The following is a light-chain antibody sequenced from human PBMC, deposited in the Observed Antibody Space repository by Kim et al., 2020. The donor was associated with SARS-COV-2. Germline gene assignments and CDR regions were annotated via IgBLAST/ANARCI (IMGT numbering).Light chain of an antibody. CDR1: KLGDKY. CDR3: QAWDSSTYYV. Sequence: VTPGQTASITCSGDKLGDKYASWYQQKPGQSPVLDIYQDSKRPSGSPVRFSGSTSGNTATLTISGTQALDEADYYCQAWDSSTYYVFGTGTKVTVL. CDR2: QDS. J-gene: IGLJ1*01. V-gene: IGLV3-1*01.